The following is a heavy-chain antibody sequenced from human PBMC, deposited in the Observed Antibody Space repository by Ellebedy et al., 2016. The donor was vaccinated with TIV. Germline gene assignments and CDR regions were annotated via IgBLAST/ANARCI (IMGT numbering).Heavy chain of an antibody. J-gene: IGHJ4*02. V-gene: IGHV1-2*02. CDR1: GYRFTYNY. CDR3: ARDRFGIPLRYADY. Sequence: AASVKVSCKASGYRFTYNYIHWARQAPGQGLEWMGWINPDSGGTNYAQKFQGRVVMTGDTSISTAYMELTRLTSDDTAVYFCARDRFGIPLRYADYWGQGTLVAVSS. D-gene: IGHD3-16*01. CDR2: INPDSGGT.